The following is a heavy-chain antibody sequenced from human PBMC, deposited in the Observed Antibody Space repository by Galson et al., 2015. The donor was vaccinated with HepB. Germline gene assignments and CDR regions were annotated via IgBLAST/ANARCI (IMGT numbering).Heavy chain of an antibody. D-gene: IGHD6-13*01. J-gene: IGHJ2*01. Sequence: SVKVSCKASGGTFSSYAISWVRQAPGQGLEWMGGLIPIFGTANYAQKFQGRVTITADESTSTAYMELSSLRSEDTAVYYCARAGQQLVGGGVDFDLWGRGTLVTVSS. V-gene: IGHV1-69*13. CDR3: ARAGQQLVGGGVDFDL. CDR2: LIPIFGTA. CDR1: GGTFSSYA.